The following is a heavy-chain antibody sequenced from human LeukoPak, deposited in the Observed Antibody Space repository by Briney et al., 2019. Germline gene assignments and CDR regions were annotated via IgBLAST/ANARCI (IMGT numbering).Heavy chain of an antibody. V-gene: IGHV4-59*01. J-gene: IGHJ5*02. CDR3: AGRQGYCSSTSCSNWFDP. CDR2: IYYSGST. Sequence: SETLSLTCTVSGGSISSYYWSWIRHPPGKGLEGIGYIYYSGSTNYNPSLKSRVTISVDTSKNQFSLKLSSVTAADTAVYYCAGRQGYCSSTSCSNWFDPWGQGTLVTVSS. D-gene: IGHD2-2*01. CDR1: GGSISSYY.